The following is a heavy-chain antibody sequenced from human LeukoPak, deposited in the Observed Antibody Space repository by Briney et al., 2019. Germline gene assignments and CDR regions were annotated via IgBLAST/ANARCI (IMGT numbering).Heavy chain of an antibody. D-gene: IGHD2-15*01. J-gene: IGHJ5*02. CDR1: GGSVNDYY. CDR2: IYTSGST. CDR3: ARSRPVVAATLWFDP. V-gene: IGHV4-4*07. Sequence: SETLSLTCSVSGGSVNDYYWSWIRQPAGKGLEWIGRIYTSGSTNYNPSLKSRVTISVDTSKNQFSLKLSSVTAADTAVYYCARSRPVVAATLWFDPWGQGTLVTVSS.